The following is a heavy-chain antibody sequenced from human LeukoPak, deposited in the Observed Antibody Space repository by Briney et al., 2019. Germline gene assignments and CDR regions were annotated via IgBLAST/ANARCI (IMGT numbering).Heavy chain of an antibody. J-gene: IGHJ4*02. Sequence: GGSLRLSCAASGFTFSSYAMSWVRQAPGKGLEWVSGISGSGTSTYYADSVKGRFTISRDNSKNTLYLQMNSLRAEDTAVYYCARDSVEVRGVIIPYYFDYWGQGTLVTVSS. CDR1: GFTFSSYA. CDR3: ARDSVEVRGVIIPYYFDY. CDR2: ISGSGTST. D-gene: IGHD3-10*01. V-gene: IGHV3-23*01.